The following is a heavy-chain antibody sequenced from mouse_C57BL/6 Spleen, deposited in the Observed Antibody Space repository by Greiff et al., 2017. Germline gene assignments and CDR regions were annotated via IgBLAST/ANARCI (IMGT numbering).Heavy chain of an antibody. CDR1: GYTFTDYN. CDR3: AITGEAWFAY. J-gene: IGHJ3*01. V-gene: IGHV1-22*01. CDR2: INPNNGGT. Sequence: EVQLQQSGPELVKPGASVKMSCKASGYTFTDYNMHWVKQSHGKSLEWIGYINPNNGGTSDNQKFKGKATLTVNKASSTAYMVLRSLTSEDSAVYYCAITGEAWFAYWGQGTLVTVSA.